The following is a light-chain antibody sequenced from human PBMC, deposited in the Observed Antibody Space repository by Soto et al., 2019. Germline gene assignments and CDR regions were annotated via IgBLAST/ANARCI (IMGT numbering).Light chain of an antibody. CDR3: QQYGTSPRT. CDR2: ETS. J-gene: IGKJ1*01. V-gene: IGKV3-20*01. CDR1: QSFSSSY. Sequence: EIFLTQSPGTVSLSPGERATLSCRASQSFSSSYLAWYQQKPGQAPRLLIYETSSRATGIPDRFSGSGSQTDFTLTISRLEPEDFAVYYCQQYGTSPRTFG.